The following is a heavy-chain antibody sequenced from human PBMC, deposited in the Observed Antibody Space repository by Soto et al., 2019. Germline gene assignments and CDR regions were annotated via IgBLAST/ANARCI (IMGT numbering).Heavy chain of an antibody. CDR1: GYTFTSYY. D-gene: IGHD3-10*01. Sequence: QVQLVQSGAEVKKPGASVKVSCKASGYTFTSYYMHWVRQAPGQGLEWMGIINPSGGSTSYAQKFQGRVTMTRDTSTSTVYMELSSLRSEDTAVYYCARDFAIGGGSWSYYNGCCSYWGQGTLVTVSS. CDR2: INPSGGST. J-gene: IGHJ4*02. V-gene: IGHV1-46*01. CDR3: ARDFAIGGGSWSYYNGCCSY.